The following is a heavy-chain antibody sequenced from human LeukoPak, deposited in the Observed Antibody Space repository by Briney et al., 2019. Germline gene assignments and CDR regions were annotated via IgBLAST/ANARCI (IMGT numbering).Heavy chain of an antibody. CDR1: GYTFTGYY. D-gene: IGHD6-13*01. Sequence: VASVKVSCKASGYTFTGYYMHWVRQAPGQGLEWMGWINPNSGGTNYAQKFQGRVTMTRDTSISTAYMELSRLRSDDTAVYYCARVSHSSSWSLENYWGQGTLVTVSS. CDR3: ARVSHSSSWSLENY. J-gene: IGHJ4*02. V-gene: IGHV1-2*02. CDR2: INPNSGGT.